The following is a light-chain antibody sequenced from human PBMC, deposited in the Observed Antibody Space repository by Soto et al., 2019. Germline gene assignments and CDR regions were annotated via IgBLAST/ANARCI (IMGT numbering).Light chain of an antibody. V-gene: IGKV3D-20*02. CDR1: QSVISPF. CDR3: QQANSFPRT. Sequence: EIVLTQSPGTLSLSPGERVTLSCRASQSVISPFLAWYQQKPGQAPRLLIYAASSRAAGIPGRFSGSGSGTEFTLTISRLEPEDFAINYCQQANSFPRTFGQGTRLEIK. CDR2: AAS. J-gene: IGKJ5*01.